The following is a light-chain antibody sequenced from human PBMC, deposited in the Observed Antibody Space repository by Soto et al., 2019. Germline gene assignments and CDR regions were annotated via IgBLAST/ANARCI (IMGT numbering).Light chain of an antibody. CDR1: QSVIANY. J-gene: IGKJ1*01. V-gene: IGKV3-20*01. Sequence: DIVLTQSPGTLSLSPGERATLSCRASQSVIANYLAWYQQKPGQAPRLLIYGASNRATGIPDRFSGSGSGTDFTLTISRLEPEDFAVYYCQQYGSSGTFGQGTKVDIK. CDR3: QQYGSSGT. CDR2: GAS.